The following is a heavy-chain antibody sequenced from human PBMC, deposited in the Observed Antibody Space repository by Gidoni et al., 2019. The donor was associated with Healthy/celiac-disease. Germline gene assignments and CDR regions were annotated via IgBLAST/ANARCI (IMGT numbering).Heavy chain of an antibody. CDR2: ISWNSGSI. Sequence: EVQLVESGGGLVQPGRSLRRSCAASGFTFDDYAMHWVRQAPGKGLEWVSGISWNSGSIGYADSVKGRFTISRDNAKNSLYLQMNSLRAEDTALYYCATDTAMGGYWGQGTLVTVSS. D-gene: IGHD5-18*01. CDR1: GFTFDDYA. CDR3: ATDTAMGGY. J-gene: IGHJ4*02. V-gene: IGHV3-9*01.